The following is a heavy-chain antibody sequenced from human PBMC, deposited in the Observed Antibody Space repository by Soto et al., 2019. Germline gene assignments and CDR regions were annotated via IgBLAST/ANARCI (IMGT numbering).Heavy chain of an antibody. J-gene: IGHJ4*02. CDR2: INQDGNDK. D-gene: IGHD3-16*01. V-gene: IGHV3-7*03. CDR3: TRLYDDS. CDR1: GFTFSLHW. Sequence: SLRLSCAASGFTFSLHWLSWVRQAPGKGPEWVAKINQDGNDKKYVDSVKGRFTISRDNAKNSLYLQMNSLRPEDTAVYFCTRLYDDSWGQGTLVTVSS.